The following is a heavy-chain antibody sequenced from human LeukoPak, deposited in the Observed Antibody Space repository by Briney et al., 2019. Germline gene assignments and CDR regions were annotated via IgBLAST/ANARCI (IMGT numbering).Heavy chain of an antibody. CDR1: GGPISSYY. CDR2: IYYSGST. CDR3: ARGDSGSYYDSSGSISYYFDY. Sequence: SETLSLTCTVSGGPISSYYWSWIRQPPGKGLEWIGYIYYSGSTNYSPSLKSRVTISVDTSKKQFSLKLSSVTAADTAVYYCARGDSGSYYDSSGSISYYFDYWGHGNLVTVSS. V-gene: IGHV4-59*01. J-gene: IGHJ4*01. D-gene: IGHD3-22*01.